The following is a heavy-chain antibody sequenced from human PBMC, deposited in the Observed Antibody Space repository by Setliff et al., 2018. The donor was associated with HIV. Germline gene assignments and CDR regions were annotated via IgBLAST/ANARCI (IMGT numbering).Heavy chain of an antibody. CDR3: AKRTFGSGRLDP. CDR1: GDSISSGSYY. CDR2: IHTTGST. D-gene: IGHD3-16*01. Sequence: PSETLSLTCTVSGDSISSGSYYWSWIRLPAGEGLEWIGQIHTTGSTNYNPPLKSRVTISMDTSKNQFSLNLNSVTATDTAVYYCAKRTFGSGRLDPWGQGTLVTVSS. V-gene: IGHV4-61*09. J-gene: IGHJ5*02.